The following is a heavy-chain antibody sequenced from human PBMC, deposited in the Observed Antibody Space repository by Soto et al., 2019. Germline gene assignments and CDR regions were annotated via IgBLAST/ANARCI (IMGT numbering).Heavy chain of an antibody. CDR2: IVVGSGNT. CDR1: GFTFTSSA. V-gene: IGHV1-58*01. J-gene: IGHJ3*02. Sequence: SVKVSCKASGFTFTSSAVQWVRQARGQRLEWIGWIVVGSGNTNYAQKFQERVTITRDMSTSTAYMELSSLRSEDTAVYYCAADKDPKDAFDIWGQGTMVTVSS. CDR3: AADKDPKDAFDI.